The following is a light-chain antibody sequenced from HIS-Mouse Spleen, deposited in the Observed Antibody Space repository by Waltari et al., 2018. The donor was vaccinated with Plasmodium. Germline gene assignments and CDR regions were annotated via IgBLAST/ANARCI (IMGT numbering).Light chain of an antibody. J-gene: IGKJ2*01. CDR1: QSVSSSY. V-gene: IGKV3-20*01. CDR2: GAS. Sequence: EIVLTQSPGTLSLSPGVRATLSCRASQSVSSSYVAWYQQKPGQAPRLLIYGASSRATGIPDRFSGSGSGTDFTLTISRLEPEDFAVYYCQQYGSSPYTFGQGTKLEIK. CDR3: QQYGSSPYT.